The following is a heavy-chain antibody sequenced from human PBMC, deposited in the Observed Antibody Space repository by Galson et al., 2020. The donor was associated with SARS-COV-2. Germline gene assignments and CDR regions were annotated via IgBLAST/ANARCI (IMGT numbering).Heavy chain of an antibody. CDR1: GFTFSSYA. Sequence: GGSLRPPCAASGFTFSSYAMSWVRQALGKGLEWVSAISGSGGSTYYEDSVKGRFTISRDNSKNTLYLQMTSLRAEDTAVYYCVNHRGPDSSSDFVCDYWGQGTLVTVSS. CDR3: VNHRGPDSSSDFVCDY. CDR2: ISGSGGST. J-gene: IGHJ4*02. V-gene: IGHV3-23*01. D-gene: IGHD6-6*01.